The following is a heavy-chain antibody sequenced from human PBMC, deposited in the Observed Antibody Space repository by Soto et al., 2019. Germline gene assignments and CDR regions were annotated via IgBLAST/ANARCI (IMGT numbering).Heavy chain of an antibody. Sequence: EVQLLESGGGLVQPGGSLRLSCVASGFTFSSYGMSWVRQAPGKGLEWVSGTSGSGGSTYYAHSVKGRFTMSRDRSKNTLYLQMSSLRTEDTAVYYCAKGNGHAANSRGELDYWGQGTQVLVSS. CDR1: GFTFSSYG. CDR3: AKGNGHAANSRGELDY. V-gene: IGHV3-23*01. CDR2: TSGSGGST. J-gene: IGHJ4*02. D-gene: IGHD2-15*01.